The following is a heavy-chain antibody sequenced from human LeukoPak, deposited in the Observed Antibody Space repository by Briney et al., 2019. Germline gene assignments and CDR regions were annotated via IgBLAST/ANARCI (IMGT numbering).Heavy chain of an antibody. CDR1: GGSFSGYY. V-gene: IGHV4-34*01. J-gene: IGHJ5*02. CDR3: ARRSVGATTFWFDP. D-gene: IGHD1-26*01. CDR2: INHSGST. Sequence: PSETLSLTCAVYGGSFSGYYWSWIRQPPGKGLEWIGEINHSGSTNYNPSLKSRVTISVDTSKNQFSLKLSSVTAADTAVYYCARRSVGATTFWFDPWGQGTLVTVSS.